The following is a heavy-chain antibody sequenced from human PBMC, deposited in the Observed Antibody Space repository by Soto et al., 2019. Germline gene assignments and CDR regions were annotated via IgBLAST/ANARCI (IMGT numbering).Heavy chain of an antibody. Sequence: QVQLQESGPGLVKPSQTLSLTCTVSGGSISSGDYYWHWIRQSPGKGLEWIGYIYYTGSPYYNPSLKSRVTLSVDTSKDHFSLKVSSVPAADSALYYWPRVPRWILAMDVWGQGTTVTVSS. CDR2: IYYTGSP. CDR1: GGSISSGDYY. D-gene: IGHD2-2*03. V-gene: IGHV4-30-4*01. J-gene: IGHJ6*02. CDR3: PRVPRWILAMDV.